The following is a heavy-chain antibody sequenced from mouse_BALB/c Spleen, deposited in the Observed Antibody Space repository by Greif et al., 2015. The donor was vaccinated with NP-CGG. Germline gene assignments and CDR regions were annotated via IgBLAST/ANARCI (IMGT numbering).Heavy chain of an antibody. D-gene: IGHD1-1*02. J-gene: IGHJ4*01. CDR2: IWGDGST. CDR1: GFSLTGYG. V-gene: IGHV2-6-7*01. Sequence: VMLVESGPGLVAPSQSLSITCTVSGFSLTGYGVNWVRQPPGKGLEWLGMIWGDGSTDYNSALKSRLSISKDNSESQVFLKMNSLQTDDTARYYCARHYAHYAMDYWGQGTSVTVSS. CDR3: ARHYAHYAMDY.